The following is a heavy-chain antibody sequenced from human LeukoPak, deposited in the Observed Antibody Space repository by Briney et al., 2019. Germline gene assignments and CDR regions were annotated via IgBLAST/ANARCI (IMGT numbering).Heavy chain of an antibody. V-gene: IGHV3-11*04. Sequence: GGSLRLSCAASVFTYSDYYMSWIRQAPGKGLEWVSYISSSGSTIYYADSVKGRFTISRDNAKNSLYLQMNSLRAEDTAVYYCARDYRDYDSSGYYFYWGQGTLVTVSP. CDR1: VFTYSDYY. D-gene: IGHD3-22*01. J-gene: IGHJ4*02. CDR2: ISSSGSTI. CDR3: ARDYRDYDSSGYYFY.